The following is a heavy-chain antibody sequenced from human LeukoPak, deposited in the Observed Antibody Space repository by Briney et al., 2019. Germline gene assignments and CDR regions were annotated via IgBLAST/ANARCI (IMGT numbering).Heavy chain of an antibody. CDR2: IYHSGST. CDR3: ASGASGSYKGHYYYYYMDV. J-gene: IGHJ6*03. CDR1: GYSISSGYY. V-gene: IGHV4-38-2*01. Sequence: KPSETPSPTCAVSGYSISSGYYWGWVRPPPREGPEWIGGIYHSGSTYYNPSLKSRVTISVDTSKNQFSLKLSSVTAADTAVYYCASGASGSYKGHYYYYYMDVWGKGTTVTVSS. D-gene: IGHD1-26*01.